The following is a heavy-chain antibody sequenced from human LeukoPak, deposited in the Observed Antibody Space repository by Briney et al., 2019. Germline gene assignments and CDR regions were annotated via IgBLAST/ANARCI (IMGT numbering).Heavy chain of an antibody. CDR2: INHSGST. Sequence: SETLSLTCAVYGGSFSGYYWSWIRQPPGKGLEWIGEINHSGSTNYNPSLKSRVTISVDTSKNQFSLKLSSVTAADTAVYYCARLGQSYYMDVWGKGTTVTVSS. V-gene: IGHV4-34*01. CDR3: ARLGQSYYMDV. CDR1: GGSFSGYY. D-gene: IGHD3-10*01. J-gene: IGHJ6*03.